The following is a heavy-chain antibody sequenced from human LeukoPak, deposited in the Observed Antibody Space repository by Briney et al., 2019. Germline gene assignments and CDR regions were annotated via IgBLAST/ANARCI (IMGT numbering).Heavy chain of an antibody. J-gene: IGHJ4*02. CDR2: IYYSGST. D-gene: IGHD5-18*01. CDR3: ARGSVDTAMVDY. V-gene: IGHV4-59*01. CDR1: GGSISSYY. Sequence: PSETLSLTCTVSGGSISSYYWSWIRQSPGKGLEWIGYIYYSGSTNYNPSLQSRVTISVDTSKNQFSLKLRSVTAADTAVYYCARGSVDTAMVDYWGQGTLVTVSS.